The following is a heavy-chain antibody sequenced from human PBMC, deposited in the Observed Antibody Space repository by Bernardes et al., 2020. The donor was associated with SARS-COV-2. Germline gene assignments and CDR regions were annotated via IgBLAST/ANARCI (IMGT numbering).Heavy chain of an antibody. CDR2: IYYSGTT. CDR1: GGSIRSSSYY. D-gene: IGHD3-10*01. J-gene: IGHJ5*02. CDR3: ARQIRGTRLINWFDP. Sequence: SETLSLTCNVSGGSIRSSSYYWGWIRQPPGKGLEWIGSIYYSGTTSYNPSLKSRVSMSVDVSKNRFSLQLTSVTAADTAVYYCARQIRGTRLINWFDPWGQGTLLTVSS. V-gene: IGHV4-39*01.